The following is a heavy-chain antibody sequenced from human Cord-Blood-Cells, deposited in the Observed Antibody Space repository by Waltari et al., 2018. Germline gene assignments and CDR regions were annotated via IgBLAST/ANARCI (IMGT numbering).Heavy chain of an antibody. Sequence: QVQLVQSGAEGKKPGASVKVSCKVSGYTFTGYYMHWVRQAPGQGFERLGWINPNSGGTNYAQKFQGRVTMTRDTSISTAYMELSRLRSDDTAVYYCARERPDGGLEQLYWYYDHWGRGTLVTVSS. CDR3: ARERPDGGLEQLYWYYDH. CDR1: GYTFTGYY. D-gene: IGHD6-13*01. V-gene: IGHV1-2*02. J-gene: IGHJ2*01. CDR2: INPNSGGT.